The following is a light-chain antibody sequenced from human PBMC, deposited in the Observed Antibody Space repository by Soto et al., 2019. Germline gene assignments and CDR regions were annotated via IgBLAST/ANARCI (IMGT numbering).Light chain of an antibody. CDR3: QQGNVWPPVS. CDR2: SVS. Sequence: MVLTRSPGTLSLSPGHRATLSCRASQSVSNDYVAWVQQKPGQTPRLLIYSVSNRATGIPARFSGSGSGTDFTLTISSLDPEDSAVYYCQQGNVWPPVSSGQGTRL. CDR1: QSVSND. V-gene: IGKV3-11*01. J-gene: IGKJ5*01.